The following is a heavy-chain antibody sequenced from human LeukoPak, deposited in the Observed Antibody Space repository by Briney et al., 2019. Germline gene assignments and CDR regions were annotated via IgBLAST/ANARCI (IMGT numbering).Heavy chain of an antibody. Sequence: PGGSLRLSCAASGFTFSSYWMSSVRQAPGKGLEWVANLKQDGSEKYYVDSVKGRFTISRDNAKNSLYLQMNSLRAEDTAVYYCAREAYYYGSGSYYGEWFDPWGQGTLVTVSS. D-gene: IGHD3-10*01. CDR1: GFTFSSYW. CDR3: AREAYYYGSGSYYGEWFDP. V-gene: IGHV3-7*01. J-gene: IGHJ5*02. CDR2: LKQDGSEK.